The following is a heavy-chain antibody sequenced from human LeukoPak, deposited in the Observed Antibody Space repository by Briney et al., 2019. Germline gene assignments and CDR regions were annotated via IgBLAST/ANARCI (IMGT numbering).Heavy chain of an antibody. CDR2: IYYSGST. D-gene: IGHD3-3*01. CDR3: ARLRGRRITIFGVVIKDAFDI. CDR1: GGSISSYY. V-gene: IGHV4-59*01. Sequence: PSETLSLTCTVSGGSISSYYWSWIRQPPGKGLEWIGYIYYSGSTNYNASLKSRVTISVDTSKNQFSLKLSSVTAADTAVYYCARLRGRRITIFGVVIKDAFDIWGQGTMVTVSS. J-gene: IGHJ3*02.